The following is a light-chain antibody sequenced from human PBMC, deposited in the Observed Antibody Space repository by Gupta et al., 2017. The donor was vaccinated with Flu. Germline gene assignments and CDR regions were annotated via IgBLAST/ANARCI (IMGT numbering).Light chain of an antibody. CDR3: QVWDNSGV. Sequence: SYELTQTLSVSVALGQTARITCGGNHIGSKNVHWYQQRPGQAPVLVIYRDNNRPSGIPERFSGSNSGNTATLTISRTQAGDEADYYCQVWDNSGVFGGGTKLTVL. CDR2: RDN. V-gene: IGLV3-9*01. CDR1: HIGSKN. J-gene: IGLJ3*02.